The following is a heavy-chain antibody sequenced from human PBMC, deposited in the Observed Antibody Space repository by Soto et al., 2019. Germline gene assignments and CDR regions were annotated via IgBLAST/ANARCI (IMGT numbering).Heavy chain of an antibody. V-gene: IGHV4-30-4*01. CDR1: GGSVTSDEDY. D-gene: IGHD1-26*01. CDR3: ANASGSTCGYFDH. J-gene: IGHJ4*02. Sequence: SETLSLTCTVSGGSVTSDEDYWTWIRQSPGKGLEWIGYISNSGSTGYNPSLKTRLSMSVDRSKNQFTLRLTSVTAADTAVYFCANASGSTCGYFDHWGQGTQVTVSS. CDR2: ISNSGST.